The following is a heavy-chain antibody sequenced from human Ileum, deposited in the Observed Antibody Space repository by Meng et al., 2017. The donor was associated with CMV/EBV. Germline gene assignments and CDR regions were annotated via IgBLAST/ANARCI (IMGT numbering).Heavy chain of an antibody. J-gene: IGHJ6*02. D-gene: IGHD1-26*01. CDR2: ISSSGSTI. CDR3: ARAPKDLLYYYGMDV. V-gene: IGHV3-48*03. CDR1: GFTFSSYE. Sequence: GESLKISCAASGFTFSSYEMNWVRQAPGRGLEWVSYISSSGSTIYYADSVKGRFTISRDNAKNSLYLQMNSLRAEDTAVYYCARAPKDLLYYYGMDVWGQGTTVTVS.